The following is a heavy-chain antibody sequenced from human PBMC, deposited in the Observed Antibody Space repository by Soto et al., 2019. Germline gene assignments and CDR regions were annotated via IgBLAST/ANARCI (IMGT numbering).Heavy chain of an antibody. Sequence: GRSLRLSWAASGFTFSSFAMSRVLQAPGKGLEWVSAISGSGGSTYYADSVKGRFTISRDNSKNTLYLQMNSLRAEDTAVYYCAKDWGSGETGTTDIDYWGQGTLVTVSS. J-gene: IGHJ4*02. CDR3: AKDWGSGETGTTDIDY. CDR2: ISGSGGST. V-gene: IGHV3-23*01. D-gene: IGHD1-7*01. CDR1: GFTFSSFA.